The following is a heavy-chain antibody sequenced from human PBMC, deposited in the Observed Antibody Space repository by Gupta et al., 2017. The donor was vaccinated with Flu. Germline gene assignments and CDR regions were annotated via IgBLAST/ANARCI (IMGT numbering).Heavy chain of an antibody. J-gene: IGHJ4*02. V-gene: IGHV4-39*01. D-gene: IGHD1-26*01. CDR3: ARHIEWELAFFDF. Sequence: QLQLQESGPGLVKPSETLSLTCSVSGGSISSSSYYWGWIRQPPGKGLEWIGSIYYDGTTYYNPSLKSRVTNSVDTSKNQISLKLSSVTAADTAVYYCARHIEWELAFFDFWGQGTLVTVSS. CDR1: GGSISSSSYY. CDR2: IYYDGTT.